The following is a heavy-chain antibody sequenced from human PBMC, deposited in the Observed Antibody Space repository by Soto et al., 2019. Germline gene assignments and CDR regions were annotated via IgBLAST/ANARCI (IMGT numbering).Heavy chain of an antibody. V-gene: IGHV4-34*01. D-gene: IGHD3-22*01. CDR1: GGSFSGYY. CDR2: INHSGST. Sequence: SETLSLTCAVYGGSFSGYYWSWIRQPPGKGLEWIGEINHSGSTNYNPSLKTRVTISVDTSKNQFSLKLSSVTAADTAVYYCARVLLLKGGYVPHDYWGQGTLVTVSS. CDR3: ARVLLLKGGYVPHDY. J-gene: IGHJ4*02.